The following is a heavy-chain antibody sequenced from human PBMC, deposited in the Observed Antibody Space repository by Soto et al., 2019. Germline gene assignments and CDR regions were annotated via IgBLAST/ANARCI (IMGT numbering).Heavy chain of an antibody. J-gene: IGHJ3*02. V-gene: IGHV1-8*01. CDR1: GYSFTSYD. CDR3: ARYPYTSYCSDGSCSSDAFDI. CDR2: MNPNSGNT. Sequence: QVQMVQSGAEVKKPGASVKVSCRASGYSFTSYDVNWVRQATGQGLEWMGWMNPNSGNTAFAQKFQRRVTMTRDTPTSTAYMELSGLRSEDTAVYYCARYPYTSYCSDGSCSSDAFDIWGQGTVVTVSS. D-gene: IGHD2-15*01.